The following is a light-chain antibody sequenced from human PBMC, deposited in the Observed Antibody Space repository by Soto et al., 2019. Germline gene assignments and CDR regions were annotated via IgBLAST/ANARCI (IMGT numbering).Light chain of an antibody. Sequence: EIVLTQSPDTLAVSPWEVATLSCWASQSVTSNLAWYQQKRGQAPRLLLYAASTRATGVPARFSGSGSGTEFTLTISSLQSEDFAVYYCQQYNNWPPRTFGQGTKVDIK. CDR1: QSVTSN. CDR2: AAS. CDR3: QQYNNWPPRT. J-gene: IGKJ1*01. V-gene: IGKV3D-15*01.